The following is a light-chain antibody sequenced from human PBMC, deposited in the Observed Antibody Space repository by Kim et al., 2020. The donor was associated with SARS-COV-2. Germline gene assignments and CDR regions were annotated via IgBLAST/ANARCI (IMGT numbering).Light chain of an antibody. V-gene: IGLV1-44*01. CDR3: AAWDDSLNAVV. J-gene: IGLJ2*01. Sequence: GQRVTISCSGSSSSTGSNTVNWDQQLPGTAPKLLIYTSNQGPSGVPDRFSGSRSGTSASLAIGGLQSEDEADYYCAAWDDSLNAVVFGGGTQLTVL. CDR2: TSN. CDR1: SSSTGSNT.